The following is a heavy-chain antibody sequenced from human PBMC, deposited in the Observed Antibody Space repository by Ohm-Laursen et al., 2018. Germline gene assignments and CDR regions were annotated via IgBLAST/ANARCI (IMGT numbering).Heavy chain of an antibody. V-gene: IGHV4-4*07. Sequence: GTLSLTCTVSGGSISSYYWSWIRQPAGKGLEWIGRIYTSGSTNYNPSLKSRVTMSVDTSKNQFSLKLSSVPAADTAVYYCARNFCGGDCYSFWDYWGQGTLGTVSS. CDR3: ARNFCGGDCYSFWDY. CDR1: GGSISSYY. J-gene: IGHJ4*02. D-gene: IGHD2-21*02. CDR2: IYTSGST.